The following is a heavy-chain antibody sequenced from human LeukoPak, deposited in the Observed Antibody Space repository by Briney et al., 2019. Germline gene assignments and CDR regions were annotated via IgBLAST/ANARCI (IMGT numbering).Heavy chain of an antibody. J-gene: IGHJ5*02. D-gene: IGHD2-2*01. Sequence: GGSLRLSCAASGFTFSSYSMNWVRQAPGKGLEWVSSISSSSSYIYYADSVKGRFTISRDNAKNSLYLQMNSLRAEDTAVYYCASYHCSSTSCYDRYNWFDPWGQGTLVTVSS. V-gene: IGHV3-21*01. CDR2: ISSSSSYI. CDR3: ASYHCSSTSCYDRYNWFDP. CDR1: GFTFSSYS.